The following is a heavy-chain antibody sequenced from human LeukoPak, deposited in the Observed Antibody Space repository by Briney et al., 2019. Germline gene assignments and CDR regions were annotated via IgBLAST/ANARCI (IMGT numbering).Heavy chain of an antibody. CDR1: GGSISSSSYY. J-gene: IGHJ3*02. CDR2: IYYSGST. V-gene: IGHV4-39*07. CDR3: ARDQVLLWFGELERAFDI. Sequence: SETLSLTCTVSGGSISSSSYYWGWIRQPPGKGLEWIGSIYYSGSTYYNPSLKSRVTISVDTSKNQFSLKLSSVTAADTAGYYCARDQVLLWFGELERAFDIWGQGTMVTVSS. D-gene: IGHD3-10*01.